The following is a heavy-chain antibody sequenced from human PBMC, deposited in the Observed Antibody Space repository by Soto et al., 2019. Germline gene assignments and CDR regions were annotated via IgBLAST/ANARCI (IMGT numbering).Heavy chain of an antibody. D-gene: IGHD2-15*01. CDR2: IYYSGST. CDR3: ARATATNYYYYYGMDV. Sequence: PSETLSLTCTVSGGSISSYYWSWIRQPPGKGLEWIGYIYYSGSTNYNPSLKSRVTISVDTSKNQFSLKLSSVTAADTAVYYCARATATNYYYYYGMDVWGQGTTVTVSS. CDR1: GGSISSYY. J-gene: IGHJ6*02. V-gene: IGHV4-59*01.